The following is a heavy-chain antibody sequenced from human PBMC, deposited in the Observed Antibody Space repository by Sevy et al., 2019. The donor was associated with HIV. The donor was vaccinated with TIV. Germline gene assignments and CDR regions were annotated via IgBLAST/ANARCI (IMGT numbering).Heavy chain of an antibody. CDR3: ARRYFDL. Sequence: GGSLRLSCAASGFTFDDYWMQWVRQPPGQGLEWVANIRQDGNELYYADSVKGRFTISRDNAKESLFLQMTNLRVEDTAIYYCARRYFDLWGQGTLVTVSS. CDR1: GFTFDDYW. J-gene: IGHJ4*02. V-gene: IGHV3-7*01. CDR2: IRQDGNEL.